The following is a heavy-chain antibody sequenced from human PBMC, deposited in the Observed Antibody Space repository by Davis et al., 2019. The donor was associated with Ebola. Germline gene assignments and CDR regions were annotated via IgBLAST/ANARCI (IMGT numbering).Heavy chain of an antibody. J-gene: IGHJ4*02. CDR3: ARDSITIFGVVSDY. D-gene: IGHD3-3*01. CDR1: GYTFTSYG. V-gene: IGHV1-18*01. Sequence: AASVKVSCKASGYTFTSYGISWVRQAPGQGLEWMGWISAYNGNTNYAQKLQGRVTKTTDTSTSTAYMELRSLRSDDTAVYYCARDSITIFGVVSDYWGQGTLVTVSS. CDR2: ISAYNGNT.